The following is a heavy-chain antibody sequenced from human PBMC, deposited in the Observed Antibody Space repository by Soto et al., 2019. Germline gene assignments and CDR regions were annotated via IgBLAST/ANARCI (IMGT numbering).Heavy chain of an antibody. Sequence: GGSLRLSCAASGFTYSSYDMSWVRQTPGKGLEWVSTTSGSGGGTSYADSVKGRFTVSRDNSKNTLYLQMNSLRAEDTALYYCAKDRDSGFYYFDYWGQGTLVTVS. CDR2: TSGSGGGT. CDR1: GFTYSSYD. V-gene: IGHV3-23*01. J-gene: IGHJ4*02. CDR3: AKDRDSGFYYFDY. D-gene: IGHD3-10*01.